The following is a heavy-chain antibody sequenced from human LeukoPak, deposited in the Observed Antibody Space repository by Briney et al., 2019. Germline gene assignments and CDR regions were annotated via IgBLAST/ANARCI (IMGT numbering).Heavy chain of an antibody. CDR1: GFTFSSYA. V-gene: IGHV3-23*01. Sequence: GGSLRLSCAASGFTFSSYAMSWVRQAPGKGLEWVSIISGSGGNTYYADSVKGRFTISRDNSKNTLYLQMNSLRAEDTAVYYYAKVDTAMVTQKILVDYWGQGTLVTVSS. D-gene: IGHD5-18*01. CDR3: AKVDTAMVTQKILVDY. J-gene: IGHJ4*02. CDR2: ISGSGGNT.